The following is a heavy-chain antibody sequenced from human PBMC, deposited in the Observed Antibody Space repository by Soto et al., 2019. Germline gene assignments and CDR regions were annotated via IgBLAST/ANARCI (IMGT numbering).Heavy chain of an antibody. J-gene: IGHJ4*02. CDR3: ARGGLVPDY. CDR2: ISHSGST. D-gene: IGHD6-19*01. V-gene: IGHV4-30-2*01. CDR1: GGSISSGGYS. Sequence: QLQLQESGSGLVKPSQTLSLTCAVSGGSISSGGYSWSWIRQPPGKGLEWIGYISHSGSTYYNPSLNSRVTMSVDRSKHQFSLKLSSVTAADTAVYYGARGGLVPDYWGQGTLVTVSS.